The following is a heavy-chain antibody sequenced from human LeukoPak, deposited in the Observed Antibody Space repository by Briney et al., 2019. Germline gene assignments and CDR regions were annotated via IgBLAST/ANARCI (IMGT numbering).Heavy chain of an antibody. Sequence: PSETLSLTCTVSGGSISSSSYYWGWIRQPPGKGLEWIGSIYYSGSTYYNPSLKSRVTISVDTSRNQFSLKLSSVTAADTAVYYCAKVHDYGDYGDFDYWGQGTLVTVSS. CDR3: AKVHDYGDYGDFDY. J-gene: IGHJ4*02. D-gene: IGHD4-17*01. V-gene: IGHV4-39*07. CDR2: IYYSGST. CDR1: GGSISSSSYY.